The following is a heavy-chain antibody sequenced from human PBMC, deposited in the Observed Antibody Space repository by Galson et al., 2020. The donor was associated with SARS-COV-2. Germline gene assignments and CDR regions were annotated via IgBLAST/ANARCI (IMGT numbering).Heavy chain of an antibody. V-gene: IGHV4-34*01. D-gene: IGHD6-13*01. J-gene: IGHJ6*02. CDR1: GGSFSGYY. CDR3: ARSPDLYSSSWYTNYYYYYGMDV. Sequence: TLSLTCAVYGGSFSGYYWSWIRQPPGKGLEWIGEINHSGSTNYNPSLKSRVTISVDTSKNQFSLKLSSVTAADTAVYYCARSPDLYSSSWYTNYYYYYGMDVWGQGTTVTVSS. CDR2: INHSGST.